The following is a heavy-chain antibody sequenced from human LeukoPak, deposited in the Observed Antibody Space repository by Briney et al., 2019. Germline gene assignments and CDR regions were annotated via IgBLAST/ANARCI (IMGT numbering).Heavy chain of an antibody. CDR1: GGSIGTYY. CDR3: AGAASGTPYNYFDP. V-gene: IGHV4-59*01. J-gene: IGHJ5*02. CDR2: IYYNGRT. Sequence: SETLSLTCSVSGGSIGTYYWSWVRQPPGKGLEWIGYIYYNGRTEYSPSLKGRVTISIDMSKSQFSLILTSVIAADTAVYYCAGAASGTPYNYFDPWGQGTLVTVSS. D-gene: IGHD1-1*01.